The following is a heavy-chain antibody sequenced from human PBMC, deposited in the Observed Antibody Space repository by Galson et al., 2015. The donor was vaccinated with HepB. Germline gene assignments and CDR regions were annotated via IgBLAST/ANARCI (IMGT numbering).Heavy chain of an antibody. CDR3: ARDLAKKILTTVTYFDY. CDR1: GFTFSSYA. Sequence: SLRLSCAASGFTFSSYAMHWVRQAPGKGLEWVAVISYDGSNKYYADSVKGRFTISRDNSKNTLYLQMNSLRAEDTAVYYCARDLAKKILTTVTYFDYWGQGTLVTVSS. D-gene: IGHD4-17*01. V-gene: IGHV3-30*04. J-gene: IGHJ4*02. CDR2: ISYDGSNK.